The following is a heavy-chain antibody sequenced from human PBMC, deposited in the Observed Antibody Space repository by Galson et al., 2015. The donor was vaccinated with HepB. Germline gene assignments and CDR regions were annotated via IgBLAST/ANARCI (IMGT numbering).Heavy chain of an antibody. J-gene: IGHJ3*02. CDR1: GFAFSSYA. CDR3: ARYGGNWAFDM. D-gene: IGHD4-23*01. V-gene: IGHV3-30*04. CDR2: ISHDGSNK. Sequence: SLRLSCAASGFAFSSYAMHWVRQAPGKGLEWVAVISHDGSNKDYADSVKGRFTISRDNSKNTFHLQMNSLRTEDTAVYYCARYGGNWAFDMWGQGTMVTVSS.